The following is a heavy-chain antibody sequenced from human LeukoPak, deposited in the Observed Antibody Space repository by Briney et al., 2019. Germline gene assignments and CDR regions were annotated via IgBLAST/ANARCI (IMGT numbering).Heavy chain of an antibody. Sequence: PSETLSLTCAVSGGSISSGGYSWSWIRQPPGKGLEWIGYIYHSGSTYYNPSLKSRVTITVDRSKNQFSLKLSSVTAADTAVYYCARYGTTGEYFDYWGQGTLVTVSS. CDR1: GGSISSGGYS. CDR2: IYHSGST. V-gene: IGHV4-30-2*01. J-gene: IGHJ4*02. CDR3: ARYGTTGEYFDY. D-gene: IGHD4-17*01.